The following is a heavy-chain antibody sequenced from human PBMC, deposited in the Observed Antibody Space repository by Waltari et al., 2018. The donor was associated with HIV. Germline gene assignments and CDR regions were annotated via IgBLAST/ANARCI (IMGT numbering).Heavy chain of an antibody. CDR2: INSDGSST. CDR3: ARGRYYGMDV. Sequence: VQLVESGGGLVQPGGSLRFPCAASGFPFSTFWISWVRQTPGKGLVWVSGINSDGSSTTYADSVKGRFTISRDNPKNTLYLQMSSLRAEDTAVYFCARGRYYGMDVWGQGNTVTVSS. V-gene: IGHV3-74*01. CDR1: GFPFSTFW. J-gene: IGHJ6*02.